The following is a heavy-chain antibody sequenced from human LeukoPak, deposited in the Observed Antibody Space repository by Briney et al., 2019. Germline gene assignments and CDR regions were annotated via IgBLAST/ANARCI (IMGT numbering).Heavy chain of an antibody. V-gene: IGHV3-23*01. J-gene: IGHJ4*02. D-gene: IGHD2/OR15-2a*01. CDR1: GFTFSTYG. CDR3: AILSWDGRGSFY. CDR2: IRSGGENT. Sequence: GGSLRLSCAASGFTFSTYGMSWVRQAPGKGLEWVSAIRSGGENTYYADSVRGRFTISRDNSRGALSLQMNSLRAEDTAVYFCAILSWDGRGSFYWGQGTLVTVSS.